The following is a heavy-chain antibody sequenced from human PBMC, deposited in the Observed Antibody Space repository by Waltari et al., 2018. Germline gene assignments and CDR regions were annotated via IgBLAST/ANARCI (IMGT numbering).Heavy chain of an antibody. Sequence: VQLVESGGGLMQPGGSLRLSCAASGFSVRRNYMSWVRQAPGKGLEWVSRIYTDGTAYYADAVKGRFTISRDNSKNTLNLQMNSLRAEDTAVYYCTREDQGQPGGYWGQGTLVTVSS. J-gene: IGHJ4*02. V-gene: IGHV3-53*01. CDR1: GFSVRRNY. CDR2: IYTDGTA. D-gene: IGHD2-2*01. CDR3: TREDQGQPGGY.